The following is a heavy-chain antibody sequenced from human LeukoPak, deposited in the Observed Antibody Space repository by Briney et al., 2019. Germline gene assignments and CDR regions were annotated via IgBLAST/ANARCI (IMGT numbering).Heavy chain of an antibody. CDR1: GFTFSSYA. D-gene: IGHD3-22*01. Sequence: GGSLRLSCAASGFTFSSYAMSWVRQAPGKGLEWVSAISGSGGSTYYADSVKGRFTISRDNSKNTLYLQMNSLRAEDAAVYYCAKDAVQYDSSGYYDYWGQGTLVTVSS. J-gene: IGHJ4*02. CDR2: ISGSGGST. CDR3: AKDAVQYDSSGYYDY. V-gene: IGHV3-23*01.